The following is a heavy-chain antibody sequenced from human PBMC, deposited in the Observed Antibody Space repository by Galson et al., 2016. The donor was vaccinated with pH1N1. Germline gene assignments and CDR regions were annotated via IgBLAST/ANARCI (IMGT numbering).Heavy chain of an antibody. V-gene: IGHV1-2*02. CDR2: INPNSGGT. D-gene: IGHD1-26*01. Sequence: SVKVSCKASGYTFTGYYMHWVRQAPGQGLEWMGWINPNSGGTNYAQKFQGRVTMTRDTSISTAYMELSRLRSDDTAVYYCARWDRSTWDGDYYYGMDVWGQGTTVTVSS. CDR1: GYTFTGYY. CDR3: ARWDRSTWDGDYYYGMDV. J-gene: IGHJ6*02.